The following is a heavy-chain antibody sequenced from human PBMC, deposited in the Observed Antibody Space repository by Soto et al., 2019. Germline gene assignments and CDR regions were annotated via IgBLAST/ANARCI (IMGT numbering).Heavy chain of an antibody. J-gene: IGHJ4*02. V-gene: IGHV3-23*01. Sequence: GGSLRLSCAASGFTFSSYAMSWVRQAPGKGLEWVSAISGSGGSTYYADSVKGRFTISRDNSKNTLYLQMNSLRAEDTAVYYCAKDYGYCSGGSCYFPLDFDYWGQGTLVTVSS. CDR2: ISGSGGST. CDR1: GFTFSSYA. D-gene: IGHD2-15*01. CDR3: AKDYGYCSGGSCYFPLDFDY.